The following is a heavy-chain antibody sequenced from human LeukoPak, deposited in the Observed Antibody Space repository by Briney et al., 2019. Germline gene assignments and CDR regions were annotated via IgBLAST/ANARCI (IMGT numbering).Heavy chain of an antibody. D-gene: IGHD2-8*01. V-gene: IGHV4-4*07. CDR3: ARERVGDIVLMVYAPYYYYYMGV. J-gene: IGHJ6*03. Sequence: SETLSLTCTVSGGSISSYYWSWLRQPAGKGLEWVGRIYTSGSTNYNPSLKSRVTMSVDTSKNQFSLKLSSVTAADTAVYYCARERVGDIVLMVYAPYYYYYMGVWGKGTTVTVSS. CDR2: IYTSGST. CDR1: GGSISSYY.